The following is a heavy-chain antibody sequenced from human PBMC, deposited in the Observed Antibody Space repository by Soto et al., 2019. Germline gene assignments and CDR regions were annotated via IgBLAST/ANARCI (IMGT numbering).Heavy chain of an antibody. D-gene: IGHD2-21*01. J-gene: IGHJ4*02. CDR3: ARERNCYNSIFDY. CDR1: GFTFSDYY. Sequence: QVHLVESGGGLVKPGGSLRLSCAASGFTFSDYYMSWIRQAPGKGLEWVSYISSTSRYTNYADSVKGRCTISRDNAKNSLLLQMNSLRAYDTAVYYCARERNCYNSIFDYWGQGTLGPVSS. CDR2: ISSTSRYT. V-gene: IGHV3-11*05.